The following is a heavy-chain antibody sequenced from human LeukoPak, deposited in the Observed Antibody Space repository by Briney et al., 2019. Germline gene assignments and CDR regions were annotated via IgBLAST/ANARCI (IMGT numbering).Heavy chain of an antibody. J-gene: IGHJ4*02. Sequence: SETLSLTCAVYGESFSGYYWSWIHHPPGKGLEWIGEINQSGSTNYNPSLKSRVTISVDTSKNQFSLKLSSVTAADTAVYYCARAQATVTRGPFDYWGQGTLVTVSS. CDR3: ARAQATVTRGPFDY. CDR1: GESFSGYY. CDR2: INQSGST. V-gene: IGHV4-34*01. D-gene: IGHD4-17*01.